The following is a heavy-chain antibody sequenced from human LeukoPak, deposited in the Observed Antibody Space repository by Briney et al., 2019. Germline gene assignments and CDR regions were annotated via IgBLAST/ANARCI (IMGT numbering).Heavy chain of an antibody. CDR3: ASFIARYAFDI. D-gene: IGHD6-13*01. J-gene: IGHJ3*02. Sequence: NPGGSLRLSCAASGFTFSSYWMSWVRQAPGKGLEWVANIKQDGSEKYYVDSVKRRFTISRDNAKNSLYLQMNRLGAEDTAVYYCASFIARYAFDIWGQGTMVTVSS. CDR2: IKQDGSEK. CDR1: GFTFSSYW. V-gene: IGHV3-7*01.